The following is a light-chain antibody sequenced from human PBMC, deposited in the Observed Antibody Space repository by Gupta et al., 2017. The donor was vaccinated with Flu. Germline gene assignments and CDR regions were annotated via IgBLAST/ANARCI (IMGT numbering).Light chain of an antibody. J-gene: IGKJ1*01. Sequence: PSSLSASVGDRVTITGRASQGISNYLAWYQQKPGKVPKLLIYAASTLQSGVPSRFSGSGSGTDFTLTISSLQPEDVATYYCQKYNSAPWTFGQGTKVEFK. CDR3: QKYNSAPWT. CDR1: QGISNY. V-gene: IGKV1-27*01. CDR2: AAS.